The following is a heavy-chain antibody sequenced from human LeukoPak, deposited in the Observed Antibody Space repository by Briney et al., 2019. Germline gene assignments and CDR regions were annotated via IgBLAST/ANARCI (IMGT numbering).Heavy chain of an antibody. CDR3: AKDRVPIVVVTKFDY. Sequence: GGSLRLSCAASGFTFSSYAMSWVRQAPGKGLEWVSAISGSGGSTYYADSVKGRFTISRDNSKNTLYLQMNSLRAEDTAVYYCAKDRVPIVVVTKFDYWGQGTLVTVSS. J-gene: IGHJ4*02. CDR2: ISGSGGST. CDR1: GFTFSSYA. D-gene: IGHD3-22*01. V-gene: IGHV3-23*01.